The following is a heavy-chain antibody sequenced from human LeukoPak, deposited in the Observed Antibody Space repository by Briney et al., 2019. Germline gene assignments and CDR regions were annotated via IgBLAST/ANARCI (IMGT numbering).Heavy chain of an antibody. D-gene: IGHD6-19*01. CDR2: ISSGGST. CDR1: RFTISSNY. Sequence: GGSLRLSCAASRFTISSNYMSWVRQAPGKGLDWVSVISSGGSTYYSDSVKGRVTISRDNSKNTLYLQMNTLRAEDTAVYYCARGLYSSGWYFDYWGQGTLVTVSS. J-gene: IGHJ4*02. CDR3: ARGLYSSGWYFDY. V-gene: IGHV3-66*01.